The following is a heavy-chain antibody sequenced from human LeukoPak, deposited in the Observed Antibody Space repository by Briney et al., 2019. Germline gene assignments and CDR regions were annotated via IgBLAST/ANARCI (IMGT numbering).Heavy chain of an antibody. D-gene: IGHD3-10*01. CDR3: ARDGGSVGLWLAGGYYYGMDV. Sequence: SETLSLTCTVSGGSISSYYWSWIRQPPGKGLEWIGYIYYSGSTNYNPSLKSRVTISVDTSKNQFSLKLSSVTAADTAVYYCARDGGSVGLWLAGGYYYGMDVWGQGTTVTVSS. V-gene: IGHV4-59*01. J-gene: IGHJ6*02. CDR1: GGSISSYY. CDR2: IYYSGST.